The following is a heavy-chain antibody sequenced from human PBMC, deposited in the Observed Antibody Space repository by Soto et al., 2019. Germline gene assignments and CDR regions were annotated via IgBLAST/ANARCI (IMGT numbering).Heavy chain of an antibody. CDR1: GFTFSSYG. Sequence: QVQLVESGGGVVQPGRSLRLSCAASGFTFSSYGMHWVRQAPGKGLEWVAVISYDGSNKYYADFVKGRFTISRDNSKNTLYLQMNSLRAEDTAVYYCAKPLQWLEPAYYYYYGMDVWGQGTTVTVSS. D-gene: IGHD6-19*01. J-gene: IGHJ6*02. CDR2: ISYDGSNK. CDR3: AKPLQWLEPAYYYYYGMDV. V-gene: IGHV3-30*18.